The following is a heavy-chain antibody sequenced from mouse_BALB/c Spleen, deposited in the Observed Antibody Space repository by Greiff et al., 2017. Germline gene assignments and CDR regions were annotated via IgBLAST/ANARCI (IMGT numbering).Heavy chain of an antibody. D-gene: IGHD3-3*01. Sequence: EVQLQQSGPGLVKPSQSLSLTCTVTGYSFTSDYVWNWIRQSPGNKLGWMGFLSYSGSTSYNPSLKSRITITQDTSNNQFFLQLNSVTAEDTATYYCARKGANEYYFDDWGQGTTLTVSS. CDR3: ARKGANEYYFDD. CDR2: LSYSGST. CDR1: GYSFTSDYV. V-gene: IGHV3-2*02. J-gene: IGHJ2*01.